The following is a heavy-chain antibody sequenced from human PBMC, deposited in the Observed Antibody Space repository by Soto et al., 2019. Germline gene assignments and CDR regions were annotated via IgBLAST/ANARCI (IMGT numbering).Heavy chain of an antibody. D-gene: IGHD3-10*01. Sequence: SETLSLTCAVYGGSFSGYYWSWIRQPPGKGLEWIGEINHSGSTNYNPSLKSRVTISVDTSKNQFSLKLSSVTAADTAVYYCARGGENWYYYGSRHGTYWFDPWGQGTLVTVSS. CDR3: ARGGENWYYYGSRHGTYWFDP. CDR2: INHSGST. CDR1: GGSFSGYY. V-gene: IGHV4-34*01. J-gene: IGHJ5*02.